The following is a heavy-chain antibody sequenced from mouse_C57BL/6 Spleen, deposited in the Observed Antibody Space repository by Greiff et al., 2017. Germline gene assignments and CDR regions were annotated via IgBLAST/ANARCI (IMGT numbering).Heavy chain of an antibody. CDR1: GYTFTDYY. CDR3: ARSRRDYFDF. Sequence: EVQLQQSGPVLVKPGASVKMSCKASGYTFTDYYMNWVKQSHGKSLEWIGVINPYNGGTSYNQKFKGKATLTVDKSSSTAYMELNSLTAEDSAVYCCARSRRDYFDFWGQGTTLTVSS. CDR2: INPYNGGT. J-gene: IGHJ2*01. V-gene: IGHV1-19*01.